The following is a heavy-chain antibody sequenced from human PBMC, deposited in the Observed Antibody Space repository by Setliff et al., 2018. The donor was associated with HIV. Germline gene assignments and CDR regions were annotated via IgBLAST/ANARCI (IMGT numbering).Heavy chain of an antibody. Sequence: TSETLSLTCTVSGDSISSGRYYWNWIRQPDGKGLDWIGHIFTSGSAFSSGTANYRTSLKSRVTISVDISKNQFSLKLTSVTAADTAMYFCARDSSADGGNPWRFQRWGQGTLVTVSS. CDR2: IFTSGSA. J-gene: IGHJ1*01. CDR1: GDSISSGRYY. CDR3: ARDSSADGGNPWRFQR. V-gene: IGHV4-61*09. D-gene: IGHD2-15*01.